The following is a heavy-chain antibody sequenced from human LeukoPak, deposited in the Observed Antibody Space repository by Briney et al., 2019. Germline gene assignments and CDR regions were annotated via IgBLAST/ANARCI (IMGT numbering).Heavy chain of an antibody. J-gene: IGHJ4*02. CDR3: AKANSPYYYDSSGYSTFDY. CDR1: GFTFSSDA. CDR2: MSGSGVSP. Sequence: GGSLRLSCAASGFTFSSDAMNWVRQAPGKGLEWVSGMSGSGVSPYYADSGKGRFTMSRDNSKNTLYLQMNSLRAEDTAVYYCAKANSPYYYDSSGYSTFDYWGQGTLVTVSS. D-gene: IGHD3-22*01. V-gene: IGHV3-23*01.